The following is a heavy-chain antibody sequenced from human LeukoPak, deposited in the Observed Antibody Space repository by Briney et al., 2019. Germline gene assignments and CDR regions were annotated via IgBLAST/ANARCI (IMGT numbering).Heavy chain of an antibody. CDR1: GGSISSYY. J-gene: IGHJ4*02. Sequence: SETLSLTCTVSGGSISSYYWSWIRQPPGKGLEWIGYIYHSGSTNYNPSLKSRVTISVDTSKNQFSLKLSSVTAADTAVYYCARDGGRVYDYWGQGTLVTVSS. CDR2: IYHSGST. D-gene: IGHD3-10*01. V-gene: IGHV4-59*08. CDR3: ARDGGRVYDY.